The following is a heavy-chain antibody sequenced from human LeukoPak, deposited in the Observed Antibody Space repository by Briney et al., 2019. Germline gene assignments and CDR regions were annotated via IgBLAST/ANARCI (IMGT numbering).Heavy chain of an antibody. CDR2: IYHSGST. D-gene: IGHD2-21*02. CDR3: ARVDIVVVTAILGTSGAFDI. CDR1: GYSISSGYY. Sequence: NPSETLSLTCTVSGYSISSGYYWGWIRQPPGKGLEWIGSIYHSGSTYYNPSLKSRVTISVDTSRNRFSLKLSSVTAADTAMYYCARVDIVVVTAILGTSGAFDIWGQGTMVTVSS. J-gene: IGHJ3*02. V-gene: IGHV4-38-2*02.